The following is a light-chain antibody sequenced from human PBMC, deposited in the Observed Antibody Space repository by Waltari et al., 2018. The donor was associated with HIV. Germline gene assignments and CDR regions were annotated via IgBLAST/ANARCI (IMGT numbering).Light chain of an antibody. CDR3: SSYTSSGPRYVL. Sequence: SALTRPASVSGSPGQSITIPCSGTSGDVGGSHFVSWSQKHPGKAPKLRIYNVSSRPSGVSIRFSGSRSANTASLTISGLQVEDEADYFCSSYTSSGPRYVLFGGGTRLTVL. CDR1: SGDVGGSHF. J-gene: IGLJ2*01. CDR2: NVS. V-gene: IGLV2-14*03.